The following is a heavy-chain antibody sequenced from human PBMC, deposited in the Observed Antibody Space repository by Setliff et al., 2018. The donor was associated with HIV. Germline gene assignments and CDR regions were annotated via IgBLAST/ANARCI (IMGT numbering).Heavy chain of an antibody. Sequence: SVKVSCKASGGTFSSDAISWVRQAPGQGLEWMGGIIPIFGTANYAQKFQGRVTITADESTSTAYMELSSLRSEDSAVYYCARTGYGYAFDIWGQGTMVTVSS. CDR1: GGTFSSDA. J-gene: IGHJ3*02. V-gene: IGHV1-69*13. D-gene: IGHD5-18*01. CDR2: IIPIFGTA. CDR3: ARTGYGYAFDI.